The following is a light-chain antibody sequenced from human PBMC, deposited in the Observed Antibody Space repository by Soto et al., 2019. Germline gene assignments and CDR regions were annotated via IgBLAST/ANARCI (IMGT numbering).Light chain of an antibody. J-gene: IGKJ4*01. CDR2: GAS. CDR3: QQYSNWPLLS. CDR1: QSVGSN. Sequence: VVLTQSPATLSVSPGAGATLSCRASQSVGSNLAWYQPKPGQTPRVLIYGASTRAIGIPARFSGSGFGTEFTLTISSLQSEDFVVYYCQQYSNWPLLSFGGGTKVDIK. V-gene: IGKV3-15*01.